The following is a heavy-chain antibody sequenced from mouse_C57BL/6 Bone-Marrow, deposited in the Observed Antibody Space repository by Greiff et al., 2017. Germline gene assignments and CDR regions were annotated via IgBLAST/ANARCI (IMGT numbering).Heavy chain of an antibody. V-gene: IGHV5-12*01. Sequence: EVHLVESGGGLVQPGGSLKLSCAASGFTFSDYYMYWVRQTPEKRLEWVAYISNGGGSTYYPDTVKGRFTISRDNAKNTLYLQMSRLKSEDTAIYCCARHGDYWGQGTLVTVSA. CDR1: GFTFSDYY. J-gene: IGHJ3*01. CDR2: ISNGGGST. CDR3: ARHGDY.